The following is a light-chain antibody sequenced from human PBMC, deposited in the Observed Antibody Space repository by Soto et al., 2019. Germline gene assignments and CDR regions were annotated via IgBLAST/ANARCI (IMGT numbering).Light chain of an antibody. V-gene: IGKV4-1*01. J-gene: IGKJ5*01. CDR2: WAS. CDR1: QSVLYSSNNENY. CDR3: QQYYSTPRT. Sequence: IVMTQSPDSLAVSLGERATINCKSSQSVLYSSNNENYLAWYQQKPGQPPKLLIYWASTRESGVPDRFSGSGSGTDFTLTISRLQPSDVPVYYCQQYYSTPRTFGQGTRLEI.